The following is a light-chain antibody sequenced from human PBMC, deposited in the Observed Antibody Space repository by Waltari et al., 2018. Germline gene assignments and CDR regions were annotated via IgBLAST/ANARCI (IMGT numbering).Light chain of an antibody. CDR1: GSDVADSNF. CDR2: DVS. V-gene: IGLV2-11*01. CDR3: CSYTGTWV. Sequence: QSALTQPRSVSGSPGQSVTISCTGTGSDVADSNFVSWYQQHPGEAPKLVIYDVSERPSGVPDRFSGSKSGNSASLSVSGLQAEDEAVYYCCSYTGTWVFGGVTKLTVL. J-gene: IGLJ3*02.